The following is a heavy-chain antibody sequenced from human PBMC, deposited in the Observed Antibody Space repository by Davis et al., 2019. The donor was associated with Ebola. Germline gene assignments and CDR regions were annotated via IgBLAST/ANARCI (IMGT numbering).Heavy chain of an antibody. CDR3: ARDGGIVVVPGTIPDWYFDL. J-gene: IGHJ2*01. Sequence: PGGSLRLSCAASGFTFNSYAMHWVRQAPGKGLEWVAVIWYDGSFERYADSVRGRFTISRDNSKNTVDLLMNSLSGDDTAIYYCARDGGIVVVPGTIPDWYFDLWGRGTLVNVSS. D-gene: IGHD2-2*02. CDR2: IWYDGSFE. V-gene: IGHV3-33*01. CDR1: GFTFNSYA.